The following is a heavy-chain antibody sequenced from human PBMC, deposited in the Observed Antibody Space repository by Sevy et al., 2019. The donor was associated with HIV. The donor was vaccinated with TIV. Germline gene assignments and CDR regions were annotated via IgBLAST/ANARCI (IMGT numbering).Heavy chain of an antibody. CDR1: GFTFSSYA. D-gene: IGHD4-4*01. J-gene: IGHJ6*02. V-gene: IGHV3-23*01. CDR3: AKVRREVNYVCYYYYGMDV. CDR2: ISGSGGST. Sequence: GGSLRLSCAASGFTFSSYAMSWVRQAPGKGLEWVSAISGSGGSTYYADSVKGRFTISRDNSKNTLYLQMNSLRAEDTAVYYCAKVRREVNYVCYYYYGMDVWGQGTTVTVSS.